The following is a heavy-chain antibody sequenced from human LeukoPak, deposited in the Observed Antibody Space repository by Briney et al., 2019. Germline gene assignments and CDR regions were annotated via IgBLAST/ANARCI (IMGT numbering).Heavy chain of an antibody. Sequence: SETLSLTCAVYGGSFSGYYWSWIRQPPGKGLEWIGEINHSGSTNYNPSLKSRVTISVDTSKNQFSLKLSSVTAADTAVYYCARGGYYYDSRRHLDYWGQGTLVTVSS. J-gene: IGHJ4*02. V-gene: IGHV4-34*01. CDR3: ARGGYYYDSRRHLDY. CDR2: INHSGST. D-gene: IGHD3-22*01. CDR1: GGSFSGYY.